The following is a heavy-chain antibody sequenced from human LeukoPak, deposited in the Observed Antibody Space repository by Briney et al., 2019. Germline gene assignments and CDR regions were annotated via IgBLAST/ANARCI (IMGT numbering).Heavy chain of an antibody. CDR2: INHSGST. Sequence: SETLSLTCAVYGGSSSGYYWSWIRQPPGKGLEWIGEINHSGSTNYNPSLKSRVTISVDTSKNQFSLKLSSVTAADTAVYYCARGLSRGYSYGYTGRFDPWGQGTLVTVSS. CDR1: GGSSSGYY. V-gene: IGHV4-34*01. CDR3: ARGLSRGYSYGYTGRFDP. D-gene: IGHD5-18*01. J-gene: IGHJ5*02.